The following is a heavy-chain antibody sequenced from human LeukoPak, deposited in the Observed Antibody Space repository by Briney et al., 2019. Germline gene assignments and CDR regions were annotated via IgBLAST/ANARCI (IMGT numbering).Heavy chain of an antibody. CDR1: GFTFTNYA. CDR2: IVGSAGTT. D-gene: IGHD3-22*01. CDR3: AKDDDSSVYYYPDY. Sequence: GGSLRLSCVASGFTFTNYAMSWVRQAPGKGLEWVSSIVGSAGTTSHAHSVKGRFTISRDNSKNTLYLQMNSLRAEDTAVYYCAKDDDSSVYYYPDYWGQGSLVTVSS. V-gene: IGHV3-23*01. J-gene: IGHJ4*02.